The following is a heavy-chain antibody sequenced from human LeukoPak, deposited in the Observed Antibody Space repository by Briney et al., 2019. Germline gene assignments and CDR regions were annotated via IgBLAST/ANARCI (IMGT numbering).Heavy chain of an antibody. J-gene: IGHJ4*02. Sequence: GGSLRLSCAASGFTFSTYAMTWVRQAPGKALEWVSLISVPGGNTYYADSVKGRFTISRDNSKNTLYLQMDSLRAEDTAVYYCAKEDCSAGGCYYSYFDSWGQGVLVTVSS. CDR3: AKEDCSAGGCYYSYFDS. D-gene: IGHD2-15*01. V-gene: IGHV3-23*01. CDR2: ISVPGGNT. CDR1: GFTFSTYA.